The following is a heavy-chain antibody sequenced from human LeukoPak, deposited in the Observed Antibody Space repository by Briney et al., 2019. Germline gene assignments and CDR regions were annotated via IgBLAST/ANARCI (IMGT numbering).Heavy chain of an antibody. CDR3: ARYPPFGSNAFNI. D-gene: IGHD2/OR15-2a*01. Sequence: SETLSLTCTVSGGSISSGDYYWNWNRQPPGKGLEWIGRIYYSGSTYYNPSLKSRITISIDTSKSQFSLNLSSLTAADTAVYYCARYPPFGSNAFNIWGQGTMVTVSS. CDR1: GGSISSGDYY. V-gene: IGHV4-30-4*08. CDR2: IYYSGST. J-gene: IGHJ3*02.